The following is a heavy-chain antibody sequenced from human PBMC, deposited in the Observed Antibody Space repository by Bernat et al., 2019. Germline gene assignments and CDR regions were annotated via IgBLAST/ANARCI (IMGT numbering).Heavy chain of an antibody. CDR1: GFTFSSYV. Sequence: QVQRVESGGGVVQPGRSLRLSCAASGFTFSSYVMHWVRQAPGKGLEWVAVIAYDGSNKYYADSVKGRFTISRDNSKNTLYLQMNSLRAEDTAVYYCAKGYSSGWYYFDYWGQGTLVTVSS. CDR3: AKGYSSGWYYFDY. V-gene: IGHV3-30*18. J-gene: IGHJ4*02. D-gene: IGHD6-19*01. CDR2: IAYDGSNK.